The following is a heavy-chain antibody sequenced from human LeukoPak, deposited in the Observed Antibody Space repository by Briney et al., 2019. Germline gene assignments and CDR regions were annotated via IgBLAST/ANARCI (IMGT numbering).Heavy chain of an antibody. D-gene: IGHD1-26*01. CDR1: GFTFSDYY. J-gene: IGHJ3*02. V-gene: IGHV3-11*01. Sequence: PGGFLRLSCAASGFTFSDYYMSWIRQAPGKGLEWVSYISSSGSTIYYADSVKGRFTVSRDNAKNSLYLQMNSLRAEDTAVYYCLTVVETTIAAFDIWGQGTMVTVSS. CDR2: ISSSGSTI. CDR3: LTVVETTIAAFDI.